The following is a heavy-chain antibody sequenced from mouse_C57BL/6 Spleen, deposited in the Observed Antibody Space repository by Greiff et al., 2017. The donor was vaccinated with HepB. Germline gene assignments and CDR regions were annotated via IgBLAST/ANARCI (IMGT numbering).Heavy chain of an antibody. J-gene: IGHJ2*01. CDR3: ARYDYDERVFDY. Sequence: QVQLQQPGAELVKPGASVKMSCKASGYTFTSYWITWVKQRPGQGLEWIGDIYPGSGSTNYNEKFKSKATLTVDTSSSTAYMQRSSLTSEDSAVYYCARYDYDERVFDYWGQGTTLTVSS. CDR1: GYTFTSYW. V-gene: IGHV1-55*01. D-gene: IGHD2-4*01. CDR2: IYPGSGST.